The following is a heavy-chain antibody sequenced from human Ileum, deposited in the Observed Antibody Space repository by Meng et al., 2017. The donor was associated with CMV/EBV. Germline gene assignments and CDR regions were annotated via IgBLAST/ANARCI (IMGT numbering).Heavy chain of an antibody. CDR2: ISSDGTNV. J-gene: IGHJ4*02. Sequence: GGSLRLSCATSGFTFSRYWMHWVRQVPGKGLVWVSRISSDGTNVVYADSVRGRFAISRDDAKNTLYLQMNSLRVEDTAVYYCERDQTRNGHTTVDDWGQGTLVTVSS. D-gene: IGHD1-1*01. CDR1: GFTFSRYW. V-gene: IGHV3-74*01. CDR3: ERDQTRNGHTTVDD.